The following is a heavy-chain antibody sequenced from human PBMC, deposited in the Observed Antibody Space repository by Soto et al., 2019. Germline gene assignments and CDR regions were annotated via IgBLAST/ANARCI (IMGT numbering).Heavy chain of an antibody. J-gene: IGHJ6*02. CDR2: MNPNSGNT. CDR1: GYTFTSYD. D-gene: IGHD3-10*01. Sequence: QVQLVQSGAEVKKPGASVKVSCKASGYTFTSYDINWVRQATGQGLEWMGWMNPNSGNTGYAQKFQGRVTMTRNTSISTSYMELRSLRSEDTAVYYCASQGRGPEYYGMDVWGQGTTVTVSS. V-gene: IGHV1-8*01. CDR3: ASQGRGPEYYGMDV.